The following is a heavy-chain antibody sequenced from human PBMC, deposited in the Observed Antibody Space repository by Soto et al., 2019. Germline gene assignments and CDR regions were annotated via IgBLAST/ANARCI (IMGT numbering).Heavy chain of an antibody. J-gene: IGHJ4*02. V-gene: IGHV3-48*01. CDR2: ISSSSFTI. CDR1: GFRFSDYS. D-gene: IGHD3-3*01. Sequence: EVHLVESGGWLVQPGGSLRLSCAASGFRFSDYSMNWVRQAPRRGLEWVSYISSSSFTIHYADSVEGRFAISRDNAKNSLYLQMIILRVEDTAVYYCARDYNDFWSGPFDYWGQGALVTISS. CDR3: ARDYNDFWSGPFDY.